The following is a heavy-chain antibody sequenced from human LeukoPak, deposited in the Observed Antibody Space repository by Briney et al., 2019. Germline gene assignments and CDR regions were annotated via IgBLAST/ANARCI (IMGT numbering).Heavy chain of an antibody. J-gene: IGHJ4*02. Sequence: GGSLRLSCAASGFTFSSYEMNWVRQAPGKGLEWVSYISSSGSTIYYADSVKGRFTISRDNAKNSLYLQMNSLRAEDTAVYYCARVVGYCSSTSCYHYFDYWGQGTLVTVSS. CDR1: GFTFSSYE. D-gene: IGHD2-2*01. CDR2: ISSSGSTI. V-gene: IGHV3-48*03. CDR3: ARVVGYCSSTSCYHYFDY.